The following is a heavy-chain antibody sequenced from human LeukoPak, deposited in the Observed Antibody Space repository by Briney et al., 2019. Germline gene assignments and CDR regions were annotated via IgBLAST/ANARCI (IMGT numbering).Heavy chain of an antibody. J-gene: IGHJ4*02. CDR3: ARRRGSGWSPFDS. CDR1: GGSTSSSYYY. V-gene: IGHV4-39*01. CDR2: IHQSGST. D-gene: IGHD6-19*01. Sequence: SETLSLTCTLSGGSTSSSYYYWGWIRQPPGKGLEWIGEIHQSGSTYYNPSLKSRVIISVDTSKNQSSLNLSSVTAADTAVHYCARRRGSGWSPFDSWGQGTLVTVSS.